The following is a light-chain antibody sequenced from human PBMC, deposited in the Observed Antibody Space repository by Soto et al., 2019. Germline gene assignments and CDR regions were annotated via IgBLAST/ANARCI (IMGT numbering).Light chain of an antibody. J-gene: IGLJ2*01. CDR3: QSYDNSLSGLVI. CDR2: GNN. V-gene: IGLV1-47*02. CDR1: SSNIGSNY. Sequence: QSVLTQPPSASGTPGQRVTISCSGSSSNIGSNYVYWYQQLPGTAPKLLIYGNNNRPSGVPDRFSGSKSGTSASLAITGLQAEDEADYYCQSYDNSLSGLVIFGGGTKLTVL.